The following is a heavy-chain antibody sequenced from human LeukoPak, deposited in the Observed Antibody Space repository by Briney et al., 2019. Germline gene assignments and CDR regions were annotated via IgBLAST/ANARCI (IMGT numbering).Heavy chain of an antibody. Sequence: SETLSLTCTVSGGSIRGYFWSWIRQPPGKGLEWIGYIYYTGSTSYNPSLTSRVTISLDTSKNQFSLRLSSVTAADTAIYYCARYTTSTLPNWFDPWGQGTLATVSS. CDR3: ARYTTSTLPNWFDP. J-gene: IGHJ5*02. CDR1: GGSIRGYF. D-gene: IGHD2/OR15-2a*01. CDR2: IYYTGST. V-gene: IGHV4-59*08.